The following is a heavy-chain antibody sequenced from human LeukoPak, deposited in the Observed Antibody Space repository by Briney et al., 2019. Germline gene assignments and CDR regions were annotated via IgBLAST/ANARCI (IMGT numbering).Heavy chain of an antibody. Sequence: GGSLRLSCVASGFTFSSYWVHWVRQAPGKGLVWVSRINSNGGTTTYADSVNGRFTISRDNAKNMVYLQMNSLRAEDTAVYYCARGASLAYYVDVWGKGTTVTVSS. J-gene: IGHJ6*04. V-gene: IGHV3-74*01. CDR1: GFTFSSYW. D-gene: IGHD3-16*01. CDR2: INSNGGTT. CDR3: ARGASLAYYVDV.